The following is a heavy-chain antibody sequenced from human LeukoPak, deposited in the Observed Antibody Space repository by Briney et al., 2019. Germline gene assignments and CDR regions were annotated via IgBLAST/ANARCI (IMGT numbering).Heavy chain of an antibody. CDR1: GGSVSSGSYY. J-gene: IGHJ3*02. CDR2: IYYSGST. CDR3: ARDLPDYYYDSSGYGGAFDI. D-gene: IGHD3-22*01. V-gene: IGHV4-61*01. Sequence: SETLSLTCTVSGGSVSSGSYYWSWIRQPPGKGLEWIGYIYYSGSTNYNPSLKSRVTISVDTSKNQFSLKLSSVTAADTAVYYCARDLPDYYYDSSGYGGAFDIWGQGTMVTVSS.